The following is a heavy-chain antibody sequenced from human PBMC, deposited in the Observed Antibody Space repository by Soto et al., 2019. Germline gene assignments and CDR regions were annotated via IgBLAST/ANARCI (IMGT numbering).Heavy chain of an antibody. CDR3: ARRGYYDSSGGFDY. CDR2: TYYRSKWYN. Sequence: KQSQTLSLTCAISGDSVSSNSAAWNWIRQSPSRGLEWLGRTYYRSKWYNDYAVSVKSRITINPDTSKNQFSLQLNSVTPEDTAVYYCARRGYYDSSGGFDYWGQGTLVTVSS. CDR1: GDSVSSNSAA. V-gene: IGHV6-1*01. D-gene: IGHD3-22*01. J-gene: IGHJ4*02.